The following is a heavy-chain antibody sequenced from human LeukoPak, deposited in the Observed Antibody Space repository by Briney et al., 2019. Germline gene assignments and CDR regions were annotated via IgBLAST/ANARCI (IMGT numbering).Heavy chain of an antibody. J-gene: IGHJ6*03. D-gene: IGHD3-10*01. V-gene: IGHV4-61*02. CDR3: ARTVPYGSGSYTPGNYYYYMDV. CDR2: IYTSGST. Sequence: SETLSFTCTVSGGSISSGSYYWSWIRQPDGKGLEWIGRIYTSGSTNYNPSIKSPVTISVDTSKNQFSLKLSSVTAADTAVYYCARTVPYGSGSYTPGNYYYYMDVWGKGTTVTISS. CDR1: GGSISSGSYY.